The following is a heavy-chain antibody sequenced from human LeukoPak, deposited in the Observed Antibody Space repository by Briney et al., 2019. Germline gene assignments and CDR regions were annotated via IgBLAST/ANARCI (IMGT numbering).Heavy chain of an antibody. CDR1: GFTFSSYE. V-gene: IGHV3-48*03. J-gene: IGHJ3*02. Sequence: GGSLRLSCAASGFTFSSYEMDWVRQAPGKGLEWVSYISSSGFTVYYADSVKGRFTISRDNSKNTLYLQMNSLRAEDTAVYYCAKSWTVGATDLNDAFDIWGQGTMVTVSS. D-gene: IGHD1-26*01. CDR2: ISSSGFTV. CDR3: AKSWTVGATDLNDAFDI.